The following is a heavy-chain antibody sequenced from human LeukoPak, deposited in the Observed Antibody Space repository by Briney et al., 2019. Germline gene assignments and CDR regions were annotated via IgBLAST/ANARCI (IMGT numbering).Heavy chain of an antibody. CDR1: GYSISSGYY. V-gene: IGHV4-38-2*02. Sequence: PSETLSLTCTVAGYSISSGYYWGWIRQPPGKGLEWIGSIYHSGSTYYNPSLKSRVTISVDTSKNQFSLKLSSVTAADTAVYYCARDSYYYDSSGYYPLYFDYWGQGTLVTVSS. CDR2: IYHSGST. CDR3: ARDSYYYDSSGYYPLYFDY. J-gene: IGHJ4*02. D-gene: IGHD3-22*01.